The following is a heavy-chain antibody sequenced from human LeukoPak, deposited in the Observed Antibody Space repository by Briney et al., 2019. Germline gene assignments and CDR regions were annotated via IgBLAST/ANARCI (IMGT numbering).Heavy chain of an antibody. CDR2: ISWNCGSI. Sequence: GGSLRLSCAASGFTFDDYAMHWVRQAPGKGLEWVSGISWNCGSIVYADSVKGRFTISRDNAKNSLYLQMNSLRAEDMALYYCAKDGDYYGSGSHFDYWGQGTLVTVSS. CDR3: AKDGDYYGSGSHFDY. CDR1: GFTFDDYA. D-gene: IGHD3-10*01. V-gene: IGHV3-9*03. J-gene: IGHJ4*02.